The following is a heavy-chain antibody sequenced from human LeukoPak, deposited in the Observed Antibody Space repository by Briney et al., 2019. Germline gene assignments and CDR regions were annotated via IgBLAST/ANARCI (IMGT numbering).Heavy chain of an antibody. V-gene: IGHV1-2*02. Sequence: GASVKVSCKASGYTFTGYYMHWVRQAPGQGREWMGWINPNSGGTNYAQKFQGRVTMTRDTSISTAYMELSRLRSDDTAVYYCARGLTGVYYYYYMDVWGKGTTVTVSS. D-gene: IGHD3-9*01. J-gene: IGHJ6*03. CDR2: INPNSGGT. CDR1: GYTFTGYY. CDR3: ARGLTGVYYYYYMDV.